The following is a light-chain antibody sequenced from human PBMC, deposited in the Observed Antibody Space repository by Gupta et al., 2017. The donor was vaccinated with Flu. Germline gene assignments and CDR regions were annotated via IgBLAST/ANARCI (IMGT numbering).Light chain of an antibody. CDR3: QQYGSSPWT. J-gene: IGKJ1*01. CDR1: QSVSASY. CDR2: AAS. Sequence: ERATLSCRASQSVSASYLAWYQQKPGQAPRLLIYAASSRATGIPDRFSGSGSGTDFILTISRLEPEDFAVYYCQQYGSSPWTFGQGTKVEIK. V-gene: IGKV3-20*01.